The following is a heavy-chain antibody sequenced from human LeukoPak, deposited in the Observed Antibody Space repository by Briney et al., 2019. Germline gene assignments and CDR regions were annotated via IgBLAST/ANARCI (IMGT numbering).Heavy chain of an antibody. CDR2: ISNNGGYT. V-gene: IGHV3-23*01. CDR1: GCSFSSSA. J-gene: IGHJ4*02. CDR3: AKQLGYCSDGSCYFPY. Sequence: GGSLSLSCAASGCSFSSSALSWVRLAQGKGLGRVSAISNNGGYTYYADSVQGQFTISRDNSKSTLCLQMNSLRAEDTAVYYCAKQLGYCSDGSCYFPYWGQGTLVTVSS. D-gene: IGHD2-15*01.